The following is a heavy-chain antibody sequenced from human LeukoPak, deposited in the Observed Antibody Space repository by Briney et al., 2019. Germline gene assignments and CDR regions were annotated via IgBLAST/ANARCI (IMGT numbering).Heavy chain of an antibody. CDR1: GYSFTSYW. J-gene: IGHJ4*02. CDR3: ARSRELATMHY. V-gene: IGHV5-51*01. CDR2: IYPGDSDT. D-gene: IGHD5-24*01. Sequence: GESLKISCKASGYSFTSYWIGWVRQMPGKGLEWMGIIYPGDSDTRYSPSFQGQVTISADKSISTAYLQWGSLKASDTAMYYCARSRELATMHYWGQGTLVTVSS.